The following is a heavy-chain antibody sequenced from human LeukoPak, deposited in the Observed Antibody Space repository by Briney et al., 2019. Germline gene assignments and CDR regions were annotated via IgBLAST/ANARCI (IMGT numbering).Heavy chain of an antibody. Sequence: SQTLSLTCTASGGSISSGGYYWSWIRQHPGKGLEWTGYIYYSGSTYYNPSLKSRVTISVDTSKNQFSLKLSSVTAADTAVYYCARAGYSTENWFDPWGQGTLVTVSS. CDR3: ARAGYSTENWFDP. CDR1: GGSISSGGYY. J-gene: IGHJ5*02. D-gene: IGHD6-13*01. CDR2: IYYSGST. V-gene: IGHV4-31*03.